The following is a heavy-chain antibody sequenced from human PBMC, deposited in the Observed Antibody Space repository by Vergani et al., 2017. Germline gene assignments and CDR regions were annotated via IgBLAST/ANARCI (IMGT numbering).Heavy chain of an antibody. J-gene: IGHJ4*02. Sequence: QVQLVESGGGVVQPGRSLRLSCAASGFTFSSYGMHWVRQAPGKGLEWVAVISYDGSNKYYADSVKGRFTISRDNPKNTLYLQMNSLRAEDTAVYYCARARDYYDSSGDVDYWGQGTLVTVSS. CDR2: ISYDGSNK. CDR3: ARARDYYDSSGDVDY. CDR1: GFTFSSYG. D-gene: IGHD3-22*01. V-gene: IGHV3-30*03.